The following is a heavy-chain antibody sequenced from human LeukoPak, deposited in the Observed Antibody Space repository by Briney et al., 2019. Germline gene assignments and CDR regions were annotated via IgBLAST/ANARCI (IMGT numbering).Heavy chain of an antibody. D-gene: IGHD3-22*01. CDR1: GFTFSDYY. CDR3: FAGYYDSSGSYFDY. J-gene: IGHJ4*02. V-gene: IGHV3-11*04. CDR2: TSPSGGTI. Sequence: GGSLRLSCAGSGFTFSDYYMSWIRQAPETGLEWLSYTSPSGGTIYYTDSVKGRFTMSRDNAQNALYLEMNSPRAEDTAVYYCFAGYYDSSGSYFDYWGRGTLVTVSS.